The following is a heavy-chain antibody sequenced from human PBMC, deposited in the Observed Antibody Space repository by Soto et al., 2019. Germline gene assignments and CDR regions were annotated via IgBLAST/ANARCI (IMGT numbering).Heavy chain of an antibody. CDR1: GFAFSDYS. CDR3: ARDQGYSSSWSPRGAFDI. Sequence: GGSLRLSCAASGFAFSDYSMNWVRQAPGKGLEWVSNIGRGSGSGTLYYADSVKGRFTISRDNAKNSVFLQMNSLRDEDTAVYYCARDQGYSSSWSPRGAFDIWGQGTMVTVSS. D-gene: IGHD6-13*01. CDR2: IGRGSGSGTL. J-gene: IGHJ3*02. V-gene: IGHV3-48*02.